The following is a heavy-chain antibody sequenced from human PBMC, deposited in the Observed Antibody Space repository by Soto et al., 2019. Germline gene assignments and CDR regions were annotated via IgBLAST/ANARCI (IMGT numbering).Heavy chain of an antibody. CDR2: INAGNGNT. CDR1: GYTFTSYA. J-gene: IGHJ5*02. Sequence: QVQLVQSGAEVKKPGASVKVSCKASGYTFTSYAMHWVRQAPGQRLEWMGWINAGNGNTKYSQKFQGRVTITRDTSASTAYMELSSLRSEDTAVYYCARPQGKVGATQTVVFDPWGQGTLVTVSS. CDR3: ARPQGKVGATQTVVFDP. D-gene: IGHD1-26*01. V-gene: IGHV1-3*01.